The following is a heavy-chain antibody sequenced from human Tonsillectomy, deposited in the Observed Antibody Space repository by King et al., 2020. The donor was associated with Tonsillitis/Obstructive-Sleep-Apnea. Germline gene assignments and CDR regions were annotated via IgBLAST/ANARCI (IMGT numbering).Heavy chain of an antibody. J-gene: IGHJ4*02. CDR1: GFSLSTSGVG. V-gene: IGHV2-5*02. CDR3: APLPELLVPGGVFHY. Sequence: TLKESGPTLVKPTQTLTLTCTFSGFSLSTSGVGVGWIRQPPGKALEWLALIYWDDDKRYSPSLKRRLTMTKDTSKNQVVLTMTNMDPVDTATSYRAPLPELLVPGGVFHYPGQGTLVTFPS. CDR2: IYWDDDK. D-gene: IGHD2-2*01.